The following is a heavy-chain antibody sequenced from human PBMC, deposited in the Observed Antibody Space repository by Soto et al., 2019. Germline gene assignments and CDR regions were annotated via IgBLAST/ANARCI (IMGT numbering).Heavy chain of an antibody. CDR2: TRNKANSYTT. J-gene: IGHJ6*02. Sequence: PGGSLRLSCAASGFTLSDHYMDWVRQAPGKGLEWVGRTRNKANSYTTEYAASVKGRFTISRDDSKNSLYLQMNSLKTEDTAVYYCARGAAAHLGESYHYGMVVWGQGTTVTVSS. D-gene: IGHD6-13*01. CDR3: ARGAAAHLGESYHYGMVV. CDR1: GFTLSDHY. V-gene: IGHV3-72*01.